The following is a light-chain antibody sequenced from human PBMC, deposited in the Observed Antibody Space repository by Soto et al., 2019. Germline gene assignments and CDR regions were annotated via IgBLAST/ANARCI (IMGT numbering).Light chain of an antibody. Sequence: IQVTQSPSSLSASVGDRVTITCRASQSIASYLSWYQQKPGKAPKLLVYAASTLQSGVPSRFSGSGSGTEFTLTISSLQPDDSATYYCQHYKTYSRTFGQGTMVDIK. CDR2: AAS. V-gene: IGKV1-39*01. CDR3: QHYKTYSRT. J-gene: IGKJ1*01. CDR1: QSIASY.